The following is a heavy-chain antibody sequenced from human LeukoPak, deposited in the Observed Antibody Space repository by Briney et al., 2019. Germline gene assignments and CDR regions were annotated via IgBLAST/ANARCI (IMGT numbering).Heavy chain of an antibody. Sequence: ASETLSLTCTVSGGSISSSNSYWGWIRQPPGKGLEWIGSFYYSGSTYYNPSLKSRVTILLDTSKNQFSLKLSSVAAADTAVYYCATMRADCGGDSGEAEDYWGQGTLVTVSS. CDR3: ATMRADCGGDSGEAEDY. J-gene: IGHJ4*02. CDR2: FYYSGST. CDR1: GGSISSSNSY. V-gene: IGHV4-39*07. D-gene: IGHD2-21*01.